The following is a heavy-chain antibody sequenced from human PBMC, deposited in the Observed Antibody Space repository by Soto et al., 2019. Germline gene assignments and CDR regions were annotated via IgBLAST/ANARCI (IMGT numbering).Heavy chain of an antibody. V-gene: IGHV3-48*03. J-gene: IGHJ6*02. Sequence: GGSLRLSCVASGFTFSAHEMNWVRQAPGEGLEWISFISGSGTAEYYADSVKGRFSISRDNAQNTLYLQMNGLKVEDTGIYYCARELGYDILTGYYGMDVWGQGTTVTVSS. CDR2: ISGSGTAE. CDR3: ARELGYDILTGYYGMDV. D-gene: IGHD3-9*01. CDR1: GFTFSAHE.